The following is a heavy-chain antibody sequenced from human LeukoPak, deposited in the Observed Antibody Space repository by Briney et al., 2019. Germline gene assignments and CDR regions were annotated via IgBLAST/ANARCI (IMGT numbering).Heavy chain of an antibody. J-gene: IGHJ4*02. Sequence: GGSLRLSCAASGFTFSVHYMTWIRQAPGKGLELVSYINGGGNVINYADSVKGRFTISRDNAKNSLYLQMNSLRDEDTAVYYCSRDPRLLDYWGQGTLVTVSS. CDR1: GFTFSVHY. CDR3: SRDPRLLDY. CDR2: INGGGNVI. D-gene: IGHD2-15*01. V-gene: IGHV3-11*01.